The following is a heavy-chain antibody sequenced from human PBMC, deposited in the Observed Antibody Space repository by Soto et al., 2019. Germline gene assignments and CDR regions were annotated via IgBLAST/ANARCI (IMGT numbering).Heavy chain of an antibody. CDR2: IYHSGST. Sequence: QVQLQESGPGLVKPSGTLSLTCAVPSGSISSSNWWRWVRQPPGKGLEWIGEIYHSGSTNYNPSLKGRVTISVDKSKIQCSLKLSSVTAADTAVYSCARVVYSSPGYYYMDVWGKGTTVTVSS. V-gene: IGHV4-4*02. CDR3: ARVVYSSPGYYYMDV. J-gene: IGHJ6*03. D-gene: IGHD6-19*01. CDR1: SGSISSSNW.